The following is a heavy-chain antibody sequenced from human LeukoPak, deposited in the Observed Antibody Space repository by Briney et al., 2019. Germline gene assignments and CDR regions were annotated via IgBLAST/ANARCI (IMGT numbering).Heavy chain of an antibody. Sequence: SQTLSLTCTVSGGXISSGGYYWSWIRQHPGKGLEWIGYIYYSGSTYYNPSLKSRVTISIDTSKNEFSLKLSSVTAADTAVYYCARSWDGFFDYWGQGTLVTVSS. CDR2: IYYSGST. D-gene: IGHD1-26*01. J-gene: IGHJ4*02. CDR3: ARSWDGFFDY. CDR1: GGXISSGGYY. V-gene: IGHV4-31*03.